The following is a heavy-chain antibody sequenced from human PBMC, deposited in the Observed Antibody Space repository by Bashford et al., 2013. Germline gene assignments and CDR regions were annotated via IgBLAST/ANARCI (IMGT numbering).Heavy chain of an antibody. CDR1: GFTFNSFA. CDR2: ISGSGDRT. CDR3: ARGKAVVNWFDP. D-gene: IGHD6-19*01. Sequence: GGSLRLSCAGSGFTFNSFAMSWVRQAPGKGMEWVSAISGSGDRTYYADSVKGRFTISRDNSKNTLYLQMNSLRAEDTAVYYCARGKAVVNWFDPWGQGTLVTVSS. V-gene: IGHV3-23*01. J-gene: IGHJ5*02.